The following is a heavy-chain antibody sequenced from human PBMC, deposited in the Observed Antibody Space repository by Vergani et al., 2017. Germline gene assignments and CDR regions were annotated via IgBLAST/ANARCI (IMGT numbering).Heavy chain of an antibody. J-gene: IGHJ5*02. V-gene: IGHV1-46*03. Sequence: QVQLVQSGAEVKEPGASVKVSCKASGYTFTSYHMHWVRQAPGQGLEWMGIIHPRGGSTSYAHKFQGRITMTXDTSTRTVYMELTSLRSEDTAVYYCAKDGCSSSSCSAGGNWFDPWGQGTLVTVSS. D-gene: IGHD2-2*01. CDR3: AKDGCSSSSCSAGGNWFDP. CDR1: GYTFTSYH. CDR2: IHPRGGST.